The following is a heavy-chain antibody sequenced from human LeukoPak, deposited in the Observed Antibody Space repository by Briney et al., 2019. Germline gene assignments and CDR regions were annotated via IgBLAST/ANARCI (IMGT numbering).Heavy chain of an antibody. CDR3: ARGVSIAARYFDL. V-gene: IGHV4-34*01. Sequence: SETLSLTCAVYDGPFSSFYWTWIRQPPGKGLEWIGEISHTGRTNYNPSLKSRVTTSVDTSKNQSSLNLTSVTAADTAMYYCARGVSIAARYFDLWGRGTLVAVSS. CDR2: ISHTGRT. J-gene: IGHJ2*01. CDR1: DGPFSSFY. D-gene: IGHD6-25*01.